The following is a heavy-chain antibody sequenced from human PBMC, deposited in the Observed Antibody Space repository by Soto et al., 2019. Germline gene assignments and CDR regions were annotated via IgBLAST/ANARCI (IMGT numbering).Heavy chain of an antibody. CDR2: IIPIFGTA. D-gene: IGHD3-22*01. V-gene: IGHV1-69*13. CDR3: ARDLAYYDSSGPSGYDY. J-gene: IGHJ4*02. CDR1: GGTFSSYA. Sequence: VASVKVSCKASGGTFSSYAISWVRQAPGQGLEWMGGIIPIFGTANYAQKFQGRVTITADESTSTAYMELSSLRSEDTAVYYCARDLAYYDSSGPSGYDYWGQGTLVTVSS.